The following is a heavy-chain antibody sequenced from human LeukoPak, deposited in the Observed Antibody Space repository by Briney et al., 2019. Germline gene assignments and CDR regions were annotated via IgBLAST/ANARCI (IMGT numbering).Heavy chain of an antibody. J-gene: IGHJ4*02. V-gene: IGHV3-7*01. CDR1: GFTFSSYG. Sequence: PGRSLRLSCAASGFTFSSYGMHWVRQAPGKGLEWVANIKQDGSEKYYVDSVKGRFTISRDNAMNTLYLQMNSLRGEDTAVYYCVRGDLRLPRSTPDCWGQGTLVTVSS. D-gene: IGHD5/OR15-5a*01. CDR2: IKQDGSEK. CDR3: VRGDLRLPRSTPDC.